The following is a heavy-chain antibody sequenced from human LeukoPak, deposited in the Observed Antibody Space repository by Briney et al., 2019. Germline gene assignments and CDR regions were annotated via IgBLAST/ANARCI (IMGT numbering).Heavy chain of an antibody. CDR2: MSNDGTKE. CDR3: VREAVAGRGYYYYGIDV. CDR1: GFTFSTYG. J-gene: IGHJ6*02. V-gene: IGHV3-33*01. Sequence: PGGSLRLSCAASGFTFSTYGMHWVRQAPGKGLEWVAVMSNDGTKEFYADSVRGRFTISRDNSKNTLYLQMGSLRAEDTAVYYCVREAVAGRGYYYYGIDVWGQGTTVTVSS. D-gene: IGHD6-19*01.